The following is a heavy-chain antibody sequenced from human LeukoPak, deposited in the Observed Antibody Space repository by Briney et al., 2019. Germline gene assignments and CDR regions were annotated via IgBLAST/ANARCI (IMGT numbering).Heavy chain of an antibody. J-gene: IGHJ4*02. CDR2: LSWNSGSI. CDR1: GFTFHDHA. CDR3: AKGPGMATVKRYLDY. D-gene: IGHD5-24*01. V-gene: IGHV3-9*01. Sequence: PGRSLRLSCAASGFTFHDHAMHWVRHAPGKGLEWVSGLSWNSGSIDYADSVKGRFTISRDNAKNSLYLQMNSLRVEDTALYYCAKGPGMATVKRYLDYWGQGTLVTVSS.